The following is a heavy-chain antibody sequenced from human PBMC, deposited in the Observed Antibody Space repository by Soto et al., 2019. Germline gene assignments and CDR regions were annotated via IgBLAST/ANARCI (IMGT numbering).Heavy chain of an antibody. D-gene: IGHD3-10*01. CDR1: GGSISSGGYS. CDR3: ARVPGR. V-gene: IGHV4-30-2*01. J-gene: IGHJ4*02. CDR2: IYHSGST. Sequence: QLQLQESGSGLVKPSQTLSLTCAVSGGSISSGGYSWSWIRQPPGKGLEWIGYIYHSGSTYYNPAIKTRASISGDRSKNEFSLKLSFVTAADRAGYYCARVPGRWGQGTVVTVSS.